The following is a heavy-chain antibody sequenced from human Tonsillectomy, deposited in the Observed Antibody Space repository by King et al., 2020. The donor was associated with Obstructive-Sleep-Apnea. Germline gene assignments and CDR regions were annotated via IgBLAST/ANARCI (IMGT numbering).Heavy chain of an antibody. D-gene: IGHD6-19*01. CDR3: ARDVIAVAGNYYYYYGMDV. CDR2: ISSSSSTI. J-gene: IGHJ6*02. Sequence: QLVQSGGGLVQPGGSLRLSCAASGFTFSSYSMNWVRQAPGKGLEWVSYISSSSSTIYYADSVKGRFTISRDNAKNSLYLQMNSLRAEETAVYYCARDVIAVAGNYYYYYGMDVWGQGTTVTVSS. V-gene: IGHV3-48*04. CDR1: GFTFSSYS.